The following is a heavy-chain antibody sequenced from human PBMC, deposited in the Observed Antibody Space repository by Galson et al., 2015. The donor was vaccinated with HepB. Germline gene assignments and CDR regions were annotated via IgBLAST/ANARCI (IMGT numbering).Heavy chain of an antibody. CDR3: AREGSYSPYDYVWGTYRYDAFDI. Sequence: SLRLSCAASGFTFRSYWMSWVRQAPGKGLEWVANIKQDGSEKYYVDSVKGRFTISRDNAKNSLYLQMNSLRAEDTAVYYCAREGSYSPYDYVWGTYRYDAFDIWGQRTMVTVSS. CDR2: IKQDGSEK. CDR1: GFTFRSYW. J-gene: IGHJ3*02. D-gene: IGHD3-16*02. V-gene: IGHV3-7*03.